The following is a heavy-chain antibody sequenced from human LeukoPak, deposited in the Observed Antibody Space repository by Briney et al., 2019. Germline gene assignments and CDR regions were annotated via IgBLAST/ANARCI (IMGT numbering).Heavy chain of an antibody. D-gene: IGHD3-10*01. J-gene: IGHJ4*02. CDR3: ARDRGSGDNDY. CDR2: IIPIFGTA. CDR1: GGTFSSYA. Sequence: ASVKVSCKASGGTFSSYAISWVRQAPGQGLEWMGGIIPIFGTANYAQKLQGRVTMTTDTSTSTAYMELRSLRSDDTAVYYCARDRGSGDNDYWGQGTLVTVSS. V-gene: IGHV1-69*05.